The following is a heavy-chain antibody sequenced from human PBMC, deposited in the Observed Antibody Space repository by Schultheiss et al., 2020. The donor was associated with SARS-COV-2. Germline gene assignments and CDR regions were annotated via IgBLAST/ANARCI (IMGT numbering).Heavy chain of an antibody. D-gene: IGHD6-13*01. V-gene: IGHV3-7*03. Sequence: AGSLRLSFAASGFTFSSYAMSWVRQAPGKGLAWVANIKQDGSVKYYVDSVKGRFTIFRDNAKNSLYLQMNSLRAEDTAVYYCARDSGWYGHGMDVWGQGTTVTVSS. CDR3: ARDSGWYGHGMDV. J-gene: IGHJ6*02. CDR1: GFTFSSYA. CDR2: IKQDGSVK.